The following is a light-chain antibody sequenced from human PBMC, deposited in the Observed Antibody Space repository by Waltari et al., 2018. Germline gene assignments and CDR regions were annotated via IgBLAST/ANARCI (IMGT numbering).Light chain of an antibody. CDR1: QSISSY. Sequence: DIQMTQSQSSLSASVGHRVTITCRASQSISSYLNWYQQKPGKAPKLLIYAASSLQSGVPSRFSGSGSGTDFTLTISSLQPEDFATFSCQESYSTLYTFGQGTKVEIK. J-gene: IGKJ2*01. CDR2: AAS. CDR3: QESYSTLYT. V-gene: IGKV1-39*01.